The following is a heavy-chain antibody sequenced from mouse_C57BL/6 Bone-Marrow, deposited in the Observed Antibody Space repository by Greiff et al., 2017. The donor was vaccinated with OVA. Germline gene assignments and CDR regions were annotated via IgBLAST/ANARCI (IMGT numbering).Heavy chain of an antibody. CDR1: GYTFTSYW. CDR2: IYPGNSDT. V-gene: IGHV1-5*01. CDR3: TRTTVVAGDV. Sequence: VQLQQSGTVLARPGASVKMSCKTSGYTFTSYWMHWVKQRPGQGLEWIGAIYPGNSDTSYNQKFKGKAKRTAVTSASTAYMELSSLTNEDSAVYYCTRTTVVAGDVWGTGTTVTVSS. D-gene: IGHD1-1*01. J-gene: IGHJ1*03.